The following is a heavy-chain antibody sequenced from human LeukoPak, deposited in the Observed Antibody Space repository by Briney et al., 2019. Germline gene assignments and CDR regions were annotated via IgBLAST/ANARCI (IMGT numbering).Heavy chain of an antibody. D-gene: IGHD3-9*01. CDR3: ARDPDALTGIAFDI. CDR2: ISSDGSRT. Sequence: GGSLRLSCAASGFTFSTYWIHWVRQAPGKGLVWVSRISSDGSRTDYADSVKGRFTISRDNAKNSLYLQMNSLRDEDTAVYYCARDPDALTGIAFDIWGQGTMVTVSS. V-gene: IGHV3-74*01. CDR1: GFTFSTYW. J-gene: IGHJ3*02.